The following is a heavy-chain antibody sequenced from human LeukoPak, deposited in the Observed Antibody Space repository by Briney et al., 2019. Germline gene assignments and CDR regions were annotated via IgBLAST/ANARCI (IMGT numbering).Heavy chain of an antibody. Sequence: GGSLRLFCAASGFTFSSYWMSWVRQAPGKGLEWVANIKQDGSEKYYVDSVKGRFTVSRDNAKNSLYLQMNSLRAEDTAIYYCARDKIVGATNFDYWGQGTLVTVSS. CDR2: IKQDGSEK. CDR1: GFTFSSYW. V-gene: IGHV3-7*01. CDR3: ARDKIVGATNFDY. D-gene: IGHD1-26*01. J-gene: IGHJ4*02.